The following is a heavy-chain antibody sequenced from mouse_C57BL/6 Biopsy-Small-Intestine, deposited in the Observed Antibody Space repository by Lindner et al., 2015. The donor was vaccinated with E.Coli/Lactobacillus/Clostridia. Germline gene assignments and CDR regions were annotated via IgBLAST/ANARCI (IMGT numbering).Heavy chain of an antibody. J-gene: IGHJ2*01. CDR2: ILPGSGIT. Sequence: VQLQESGAELMKPGASVKLSCKATGYTFTGYWIEWVKQRPGHGLEWIGEILPGSGITKYNEKFKGKATFTADTSSNTAYMQLSSLTTEDSAIYYCAREGDYDYDEVDYWGQGATLTVSS. CDR3: AREGDYDYDEVDY. CDR1: GYTFTGYW. D-gene: IGHD2-4*01. V-gene: IGHV1-9*01.